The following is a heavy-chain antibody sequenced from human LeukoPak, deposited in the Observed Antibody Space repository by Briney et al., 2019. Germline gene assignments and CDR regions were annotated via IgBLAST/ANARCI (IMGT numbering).Heavy chain of an antibody. D-gene: IGHD2-2*01. Sequence: ASVKVSCKASGYTFTGYYIHWVRQAPGQGLEWMGWTNPNSGGSNYAQKFQGRVTMTRDTSISTAYMELSRLRSDDTAVYYCAIEDIVVVPAATGVKSANWFDPWGQGTLVTVSS. CDR2: TNPNSGGS. CDR3: AIEDIVVVPAATGVKSANWFDP. CDR1: GYTFTGYY. V-gene: IGHV1-2*02. J-gene: IGHJ5*02.